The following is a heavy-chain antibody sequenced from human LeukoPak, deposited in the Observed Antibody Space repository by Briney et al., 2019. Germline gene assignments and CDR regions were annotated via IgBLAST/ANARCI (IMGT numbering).Heavy chain of an antibody. CDR1: GFTFSSYA. CDR3: AKEPLQGIFDY. V-gene: IGHV3-23*01. Sequence: GGSLRLSCAASGFTFSSYAMSWVRQAARKWLEWVSAISGSGGSTYYADSVKGRFTISRDNSKNTLYLQMNSLRAEDTAVYYCAKEPLQGIFDYWGQGTLVTVSS. J-gene: IGHJ4*02. CDR2: ISGSGGST.